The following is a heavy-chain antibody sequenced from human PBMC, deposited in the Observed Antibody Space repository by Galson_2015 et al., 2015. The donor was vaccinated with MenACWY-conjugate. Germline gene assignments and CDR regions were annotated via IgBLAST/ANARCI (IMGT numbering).Heavy chain of an antibody. J-gene: IGHJ4*02. V-gene: IGHV4-30-4*08. CDR3: ARGVLLLWFGTIEH. CDR1: GGSMSIGGYY. D-gene: IGHD3-10*01. Sequence: TLSLTCTVSGGSMSIGGYYWGWIRQPPGKGLEWIGYIYYSGNTYYNPSLKSRVTISVDTSKNQFSLKLSSVTAADTAVYYCARGVLLLWFGTIEHWGQGTLVTVSS. CDR2: IYYSGNT.